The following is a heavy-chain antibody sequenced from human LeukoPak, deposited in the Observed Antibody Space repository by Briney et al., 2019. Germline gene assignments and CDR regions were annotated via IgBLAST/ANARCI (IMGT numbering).Heavy chain of an antibody. D-gene: IGHD2-15*01. J-gene: IGHJ3*01. CDR2: IRFDGNNN. CDR3: AKDRCSGGRCYSSPYDAFDV. Sequence: GGSLRLSCAASGFSLSNYGMHWVRQAPGKGLEWVAFIRFDGNNNYYGDSVKGRFTISRDNSKNTLYMQMNSLRAEDTAMYYCAKDRCSGGRCYSSPYDAFDVWGQGAMVTVSS. CDR1: GFSLSNYG. V-gene: IGHV3-30*02.